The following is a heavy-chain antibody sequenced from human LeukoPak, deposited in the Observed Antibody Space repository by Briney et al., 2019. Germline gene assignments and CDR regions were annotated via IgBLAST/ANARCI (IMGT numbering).Heavy chain of an antibody. D-gene: IGHD5-12*01. J-gene: IGHJ3*02. CDR3: AREPPGIVATVDNIQDAFDI. V-gene: IGHV1-18*01. CDR2: ISAYNGNT. CDR1: GYTFTSYG. Sequence: GASVKVSCKASGYTFTSYGISWVRQAPGQGLEWMGWISAYNGNTNYAQKFQGRVTITADESTSTAYMELSSLRSEDTAVYYCAREPPGIVATVDNIQDAFDIWGQGTMVTVSS.